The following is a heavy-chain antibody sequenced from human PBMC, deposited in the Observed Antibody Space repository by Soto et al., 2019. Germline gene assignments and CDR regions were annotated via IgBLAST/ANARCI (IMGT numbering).Heavy chain of an antibody. V-gene: IGHV3-23*01. CDR1: GFTFSSYA. CDR2: ISGSGGST. CDR3: AKRGGNDGYYYYYMDV. J-gene: IGHJ6*03. Sequence: EVQLLESGGGLVQPGGSLRLSCAASGFTFSSYAMSWVRQAPGKGLEWVSAISGSGGSTYYADSVKGRFTISRDNSKNTLYLQMNSLRAEDTAVYYCAKRGGNDGYYYYYMDVWGKGTTVTVSS. D-gene: IGHD3-16*01.